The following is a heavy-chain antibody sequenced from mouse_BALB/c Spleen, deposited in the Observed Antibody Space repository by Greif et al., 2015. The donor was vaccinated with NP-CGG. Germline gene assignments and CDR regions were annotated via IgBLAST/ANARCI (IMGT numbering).Heavy chain of an antibody. CDR2: IDPANGNT. Sequence: EVQLQQSGAEVVKPGASVKLSCTASGFNIKDTYMHWVRQRPEQGLEWIGRIDPANGNTKYDPKFQGKATITADTSSNTAYLQLNSLTSEDTAVYYCAPYYYGSSVFAYWGQGTLVTVSA. CDR3: APYYYGSSVFAY. CDR1: GFNIKDTY. D-gene: IGHD1-1*01. J-gene: IGHJ3*01. V-gene: IGHV14-3*02.